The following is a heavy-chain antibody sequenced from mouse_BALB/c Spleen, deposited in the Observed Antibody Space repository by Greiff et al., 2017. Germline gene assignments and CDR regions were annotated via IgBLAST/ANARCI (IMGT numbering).Heavy chain of an antibody. D-gene: IGHD1-1*01. CDR2: ISSGGSYT. Sequence: EVQGVESGGGLVKPGGSLKLSCAASGFTFSSYAMSWVRQSPEKRLEWVAEISSGGSYTYYPDTVTGRFTISRDNAKNTLYLEMSSLRSEDTAMYYCARDYGSSWFAYWGQGTLVTVSA. J-gene: IGHJ3*01. CDR1: GFTFSSYA. V-gene: IGHV5-9-4*01. CDR3: ARDYGSSWFAY.